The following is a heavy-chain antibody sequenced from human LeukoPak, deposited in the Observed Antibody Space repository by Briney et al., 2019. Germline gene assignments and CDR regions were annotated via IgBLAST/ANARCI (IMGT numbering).Heavy chain of an antibody. Sequence: ASVKVSFKASGYTFTIYDINWVRQATGQGLEWMGWMNPNSGNTGYAQKFQCRVTMTRNTSISTAYTELSSLRSEDTAVYYCARGSGSYLYYYYYGMDVWGQGTTVTVSS. J-gene: IGHJ6*02. CDR1: GYTFTIYD. V-gene: IGHV1-8*01. CDR2: MNPNSGNT. CDR3: ARGSGSYLYYYYYGMDV. D-gene: IGHD1-26*01.